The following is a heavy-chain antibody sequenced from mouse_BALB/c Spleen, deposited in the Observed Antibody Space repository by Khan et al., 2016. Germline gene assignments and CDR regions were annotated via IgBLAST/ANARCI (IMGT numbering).Heavy chain of an antibody. CDR3: ARGAY. Sequence: VQLQESGAELMKPGASVQISCKATGYTFSRYWIDWVKERPGHGLTWIGEILPGSGSTNYNEKFKDKATFTAETSSNTAYIQLISLTSEDSAVYYCARGAYWGQGTLVTVSA. CDR2: ILPGSGST. V-gene: IGHV1-9*01. J-gene: IGHJ3*01. CDR1: GYTFSRYW.